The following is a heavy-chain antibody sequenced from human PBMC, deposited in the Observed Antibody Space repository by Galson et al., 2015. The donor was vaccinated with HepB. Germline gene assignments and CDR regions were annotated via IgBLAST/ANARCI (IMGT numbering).Heavy chain of an antibody. CDR1: GFTFSSYG. CDR2: ISYDGSNK. V-gene: IGHV3-30*18. Sequence: SLRLSCAASGFTFSSYGMHWVRQAPGKGLEWVAVISYDGSNKYYADSVKGRFTISRDNSKNTLYLQMNSLRVEDTAVYYCAKGAAAGTPYFDYWGQGTLVTVSS. CDR3: AKGAAAGTPYFDY. D-gene: IGHD6-13*01. J-gene: IGHJ4*02.